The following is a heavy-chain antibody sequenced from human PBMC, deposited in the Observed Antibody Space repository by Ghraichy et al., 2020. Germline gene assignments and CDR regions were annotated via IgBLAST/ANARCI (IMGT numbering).Heavy chain of an antibody. Sequence: GGSPRLSCAASGFTFSSYSMNWVRQAPGKGLEWVSSISSSSSYIYYADSVKGRFTISRDNAKNSLYLQMNSLRAEDTAVYYCARDLGVIVATTGYFDYWGQGTLVTVSS. J-gene: IGHJ4*02. CDR1: GFTFSSYS. CDR2: ISSSSSYI. CDR3: ARDLGVIVATTGYFDY. V-gene: IGHV3-21*01. D-gene: IGHD5-12*01.